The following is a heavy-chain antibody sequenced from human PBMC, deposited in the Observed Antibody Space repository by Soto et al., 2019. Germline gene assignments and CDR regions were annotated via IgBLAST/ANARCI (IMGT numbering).Heavy chain of an antibody. J-gene: IGHJ5*02. CDR1: GYNFASFW. CDR2: IFPSDSDT. D-gene: IGHD6-6*01. Sequence: RGESLKISCQGSGYNFASFWIGWVRQTPGKGLEWMGIIFPSDSDTRYSPSFQGQVTMSVDKSINTAYLQWSSLEASDTAIYYCARHGSIGARLNYFDPWGQGTQVTV. CDR3: ARHGSIGARLNYFDP. V-gene: IGHV5-51*01.